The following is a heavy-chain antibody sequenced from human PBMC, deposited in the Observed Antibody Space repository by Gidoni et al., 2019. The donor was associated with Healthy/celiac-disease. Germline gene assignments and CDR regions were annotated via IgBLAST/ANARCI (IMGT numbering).Heavy chain of an antibody. J-gene: IGHJ4*02. CDR2: IYYSGST. CDR1: GGPSSSYY. Sequence: QVQLQESGPGLVKPSETLSLTCTVSGGPSSSYYWSWIRQPPGKGLEWIGYIYYSGSTNYNPSLKSRVTISVDTSKNQFSLKLSPVTAADTAVYYCARGSSSWYPFFDYWGQGTLVTVSS. CDR3: ARGSSSWYPFFDY. D-gene: IGHD6-13*01. V-gene: IGHV4-59*01.